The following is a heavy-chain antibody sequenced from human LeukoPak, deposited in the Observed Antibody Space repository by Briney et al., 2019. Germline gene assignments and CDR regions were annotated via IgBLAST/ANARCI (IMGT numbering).Heavy chain of an antibody. J-gene: IGHJ4*02. V-gene: IGHV3-33*01. CDR1: GFTFSSCG. D-gene: IGHD6-13*01. Sequence: PGGSLRLSCAASGFTFSSCGMHWARQAPGKGLEWVAVIWYDGSNKYYADSVKGRFTISRDNSKNTLYLQMNSLRAEDTAVYYCARAPYSSSALDYWGQGTLVTVSS. CDR3: ARAPYSSSALDY. CDR2: IWYDGSNK.